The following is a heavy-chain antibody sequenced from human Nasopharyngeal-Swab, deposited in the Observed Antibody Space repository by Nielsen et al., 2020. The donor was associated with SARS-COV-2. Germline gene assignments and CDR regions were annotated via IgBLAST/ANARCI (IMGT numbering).Heavy chain of an antibody. CDR2: IYYSGGT. CDR3: ARTLTYLHQTYSGYDNDNWFDP. J-gene: IGHJ5*02. V-gene: IGHV4-39*01. Sequence: WIRQPPGKGLEWIGSIYYSGGTYYNPSLKSRVTISVDTSKNQFSLKLSSVTAADTAVYYCARTLTYLHQTYSGYDNDNWFDPWGQGTLVTVSS. D-gene: IGHD5-12*01.